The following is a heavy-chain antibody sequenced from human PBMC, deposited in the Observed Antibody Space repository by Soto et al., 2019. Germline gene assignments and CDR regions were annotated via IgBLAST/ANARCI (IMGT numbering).Heavy chain of an antibody. J-gene: IGHJ4*01. D-gene: IGHD2-21*02. Sequence: GSLRLSCVGSGFSFRDHSMNWVRQPPGKGLQWISYISSSSENIYYADSVKGRFTVSRDNAKNTLFLQMNSLRDDDSDIYYCARLPKGSVVTGWGQVSLVTVS. V-gene: IGHV3-48*02. CDR1: GFSFRDHS. CDR3: ARLPKGSVVTG. CDR2: ISSSSENI.